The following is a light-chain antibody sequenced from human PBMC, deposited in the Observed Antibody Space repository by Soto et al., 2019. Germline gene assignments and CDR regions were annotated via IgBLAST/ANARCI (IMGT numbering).Light chain of an antibody. CDR3: QQYNDWPPYT. V-gene: IGKV3-15*01. Sequence: EIVMTQSPATVSVSPGERATLSCRASQSVSSKLAWYQQKPGQPPRLLIFDASARATGVPDRLSGRGSGTEFILTISRLQSEDFAVYYCQQYNDWPPYTFGQGTKVEMK. J-gene: IGKJ2*01. CDR1: QSVSSK. CDR2: DAS.